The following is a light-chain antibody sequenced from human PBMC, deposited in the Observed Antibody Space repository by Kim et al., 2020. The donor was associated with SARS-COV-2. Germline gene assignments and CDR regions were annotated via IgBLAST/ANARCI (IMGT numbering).Light chain of an antibody. V-gene: IGKV1-39*01. CDR3: QQSYRAMYT. J-gene: IGKJ2*01. CDR1: QSISSY. CDR2: AAS. Sequence: SASVGDRVTIPCRASQSISSYLNWYQQKPGKAPKLLIYAASSLQSGVPSRFSGSGSGTDFTLTISSLQPEDFATYYCQQSYRAMYTFGQGTKLEI.